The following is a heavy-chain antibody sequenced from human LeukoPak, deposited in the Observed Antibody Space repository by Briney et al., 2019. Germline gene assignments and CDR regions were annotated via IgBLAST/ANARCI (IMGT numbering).Heavy chain of an antibody. CDR1: GFTFSSYS. CDR2: ISSSSSYI. Sequence: NPGGSLRLSCAASGFTFSSYSMNWVRQAPGKGLEWVSSISSSSSYIYYADSVKGRFTISRDNAKNSLYLQMNSLRAEDTAVYYCARGPPSSSSGYYQHWGQGTLVTVSS. CDR3: ARGPPSSSSGYYQH. V-gene: IGHV3-21*01. J-gene: IGHJ1*01. D-gene: IGHD6-6*01.